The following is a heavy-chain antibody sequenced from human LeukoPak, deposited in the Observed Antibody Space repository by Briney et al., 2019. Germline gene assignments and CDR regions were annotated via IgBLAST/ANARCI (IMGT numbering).Heavy chain of an antibody. CDR1: GYSFTSYW. J-gene: IGHJ1*01. CDR3: ARSLGYCSSTSCPFQH. CDR2: IYPGDSDT. Sequence: GESLKISCKGSGYSFTSYWIGWVRQMPGKGLEWMGIIYPGDSDTRHSPSFQGQVTISADKSISTAYLQWSSLKASDTAMYYCARSLGYCSSTSCPFQHWGQGTLVTVSS. V-gene: IGHV5-51*01. D-gene: IGHD2-2*01.